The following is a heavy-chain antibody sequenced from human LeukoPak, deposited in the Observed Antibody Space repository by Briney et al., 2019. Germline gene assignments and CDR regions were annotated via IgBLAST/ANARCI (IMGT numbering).Heavy chain of an antibody. CDR2: MSGSGRKT. Sequence: GGSLRLSCATSGFTFNSYAMSWVRQAPGKGLEWVSSMSGSGRKTYYADSVKGRFTISRDNSKNTLYLQMNSLRAEDTAVYYCARVQPGYSSSWYDDYWGQGTLVTVSS. V-gene: IGHV3-23*01. CDR3: ARVQPGYSSSWYDDY. CDR1: GFTFNSYA. J-gene: IGHJ4*02. D-gene: IGHD6-13*01.